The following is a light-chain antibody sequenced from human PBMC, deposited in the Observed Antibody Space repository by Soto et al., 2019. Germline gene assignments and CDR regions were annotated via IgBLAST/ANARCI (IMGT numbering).Light chain of an antibody. J-gene: IGLJ1*01. V-gene: IGLV2-14*03. CDR3: SSYTSISTLYV. Sequence: QSVLTQPASVSGSPGQSITISCTGTSRDVGAYDYVSWYLQYPDKAPQLLIYYVDHRPSGVSSRFSGSKSGNTASLTISGLQAEDEGDYYCSSYTSISTLYVFGTGTKVTVL. CDR1: SRDVGAYDY. CDR2: YVD.